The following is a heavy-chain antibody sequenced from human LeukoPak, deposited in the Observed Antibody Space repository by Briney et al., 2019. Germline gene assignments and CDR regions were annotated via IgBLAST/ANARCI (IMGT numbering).Heavy chain of an antibody. CDR1: GYSISSGYY. CDR3: AASGMYFDY. J-gene: IGHJ4*02. V-gene: IGHV4-38-2*02. D-gene: IGHD1-14*01. Sequence: ASETLSLTCTVSGYSISSGYYWGWIRQPPGKGLEWIGSIYHSGSTYYNPSLKSRVTISVDTSKNQFSLKLSSVTAADTAVYYCAASGMYFDYWGQGTLVTVSS. CDR2: IYHSGST.